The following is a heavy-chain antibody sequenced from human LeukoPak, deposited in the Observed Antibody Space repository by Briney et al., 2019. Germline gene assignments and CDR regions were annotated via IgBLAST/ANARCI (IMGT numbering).Heavy chain of an antibody. CDR2: IYYSGST. Sequence: SETLSLTCTVSGGSISSYYWCWIRQPPGKGLEWIGYIYYSGSTNYNPSLKSRVTISVDTSKNQFSLKLSSVTAADTAVYYCARNKYSYAPYYYYGMDVWGQGTTVTVSS. J-gene: IGHJ6*02. D-gene: IGHD5-18*01. V-gene: IGHV4-59*01. CDR1: GGSISSYY. CDR3: ARNKYSYAPYYYYGMDV.